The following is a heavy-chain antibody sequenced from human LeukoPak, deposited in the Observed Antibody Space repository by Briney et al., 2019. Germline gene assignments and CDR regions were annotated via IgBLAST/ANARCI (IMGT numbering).Heavy chain of an antibody. CDR2: IKQDGSEK. CDR3: ARDRVDYDSSGYYYDY. CDR1: GFTFSSSW. V-gene: IGHV3-7*04. D-gene: IGHD3-22*01. J-gene: IGHJ4*02. Sequence: PGGSLRLSCAVSGFTFSSSWMSWVRQAPGKGLEWVANIKQDGSEKYYVDSVKGRFTISRDNAKNSLYLQMNSLRAEDTAVYYCARDRVDYDSSGYYYDYWGQGTLVTVSS.